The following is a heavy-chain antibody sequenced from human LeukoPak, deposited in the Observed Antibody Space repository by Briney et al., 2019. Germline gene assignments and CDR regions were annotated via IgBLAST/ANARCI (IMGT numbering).Heavy chain of an antibody. J-gene: IGHJ6*03. D-gene: IGHD6-19*01. CDR3: ARWAKYSSGWYYYYYMDV. CDR2: INWNGGST. CDR1: GFTFDDYG. Sequence: GGSLRLSCAASGFTFDDYGMSWVRQAPGKGLEWVSGINWNGGSTGYADSVKGRFTISRDNAKNSLYLQMNSLRAEDTALYYCARWAKYSSGWYYYYYMDVWGKGTTVTVSS. V-gene: IGHV3-20*04.